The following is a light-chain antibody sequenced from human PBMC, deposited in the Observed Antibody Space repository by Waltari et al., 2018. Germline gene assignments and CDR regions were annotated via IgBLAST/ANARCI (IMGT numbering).Light chain of an antibody. Sequence: EIVLKPSPGTPAFSPGGRATLSCRASQSVSSSYLAWYQQKPGQAPRLLIYGASSRATGIPDRFSGSGSGTDFTLTISRLEPEDFAVYYCQQYGSSPSFGGGTKVEIK. CDR1: QSVSSSY. J-gene: IGKJ4*01. V-gene: IGKV3-20*01. CDR3: QQYGSSPS. CDR2: GAS.